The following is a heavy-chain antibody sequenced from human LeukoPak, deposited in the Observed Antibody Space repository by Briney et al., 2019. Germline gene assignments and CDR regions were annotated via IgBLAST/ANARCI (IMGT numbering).Heavy chain of an antibody. CDR3: ASESRDLTTVTTFDY. Sequence: SVKVSCKASGGTFSSYAISWVRQAPGQGLEWMGGIIPIFGTANYAQKFQGRVTITADESTSTAYMELSSLRSEDTAVYYCASESRDLTTVTTFDYWGQGTLVTVSS. V-gene: IGHV1-69*13. CDR2: IIPIFGTA. CDR1: GGTFSSYA. D-gene: IGHD4-17*01. J-gene: IGHJ4*02.